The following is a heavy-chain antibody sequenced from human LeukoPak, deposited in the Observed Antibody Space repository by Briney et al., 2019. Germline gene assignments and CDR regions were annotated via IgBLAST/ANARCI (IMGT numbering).Heavy chain of an antibody. CDR2: IIPIFGTA. V-gene: IGHV1-69*13. J-gene: IGHJ4*02. Sequence: AASVKVSCKASGYTFTSYAMNWVRQAPGQGLEWMGGIIPIFGTANYAQKFQGRVTITADESTSTAYMELSSLRSEDTAVYYCARDSSGYKYWGQGTLVTVSS. CDR1: GYTFTSYA. CDR3: ARDSSGYKY. D-gene: IGHD3-22*01.